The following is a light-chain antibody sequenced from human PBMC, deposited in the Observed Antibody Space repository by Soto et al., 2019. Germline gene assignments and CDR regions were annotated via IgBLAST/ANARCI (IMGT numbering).Light chain of an antibody. CDR2: TVS. CDR1: QSLLDSDDGDTF. CDR3: MQRIEATT. V-gene: IGKV2-40*01. Sequence: DIVMTQTPLSLPVTPGEPASISCRSSQSLLDSDDGDTFLDWYLQKPGQSPQLLIYTVSYRASGVPDRFSGSGSGTDFTLKISRVEAEEVGVYYCMQRIEATTFGQGKRLEIK. J-gene: IGKJ5*01.